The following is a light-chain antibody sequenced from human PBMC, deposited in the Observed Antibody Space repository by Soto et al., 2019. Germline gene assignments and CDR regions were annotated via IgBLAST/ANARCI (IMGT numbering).Light chain of an antibody. V-gene: IGLV3-1*01. J-gene: IGLJ2*01. Sequence: SYELTQPPSVSVSPGQTATIPCSGDKLGDKYVCWYQQKPGQSPVLVIYQDKDRPSGIPERISGSNSGNTATLTISGTQAMYEAEYYCQAWDSSSHVVLGGGSKRTVL. CDR3: QAWDSSSHVV. CDR1: KLGDKY. CDR2: QDK.